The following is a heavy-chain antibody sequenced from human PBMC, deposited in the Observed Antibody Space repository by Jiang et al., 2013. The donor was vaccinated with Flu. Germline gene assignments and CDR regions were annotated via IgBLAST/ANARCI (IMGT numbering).Heavy chain of an antibody. V-gene: IGHV4-38-2*01. Sequence: GSGLVKPSETLSLTCAVSGYSISSGYYWGWIRQPPGKGLEWIGSIYHSGSTYYNPSLKSRVTISVDTSKNQFSLKLSSVTAADTAVYYCARNPSDVSTFRFDPWGQGTLVTVSS. J-gene: IGHJ5*02. D-gene: IGHD2-2*01. CDR2: IYHSGST. CDR3: ARNPSDVSTFRFDP. CDR1: GYSISSGYY.